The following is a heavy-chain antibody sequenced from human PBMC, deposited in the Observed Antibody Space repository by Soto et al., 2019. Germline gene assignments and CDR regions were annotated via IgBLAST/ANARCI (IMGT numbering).Heavy chain of an antibody. D-gene: IGHD3-9*01. CDR2: ISYDGNNK. Sequence: GGSLRLSCAASGFTFSSYAMHWVRQAPGKGLEWVAVISYDGNNKYYPDSVKGRFTISRDNSKNTLYLQMNSLRAEDTALYFCARGFLPYFQCRDYWGQGTLVTVSS. CDR1: GFTFSSYA. CDR3: ARGFLPYFQCRDY. J-gene: IGHJ4*02. V-gene: IGHV3-30-3*01.